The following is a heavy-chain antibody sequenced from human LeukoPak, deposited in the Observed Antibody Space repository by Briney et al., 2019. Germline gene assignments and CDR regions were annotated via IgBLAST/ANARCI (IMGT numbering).Heavy chain of an antibody. Sequence: GGSLRLSCTASGFTFGDYAMSWFRQAPGKGLEWVGFIRSKAYGGTTEYAASVKGRFTISRDDSKSIAYLQMNSLKTEDTAVYYCTREGPYYYDSSGYYYGDYWGQGTLVTVSS. CDR3: TREGPYYYDSSGYYYGDY. CDR1: GFTFGDYA. CDR2: IRSKAYGGTT. V-gene: IGHV3-49*03. J-gene: IGHJ4*02. D-gene: IGHD3-22*01.